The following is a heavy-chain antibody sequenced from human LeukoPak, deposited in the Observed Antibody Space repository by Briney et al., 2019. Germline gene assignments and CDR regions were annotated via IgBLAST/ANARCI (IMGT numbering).Heavy chain of an antibody. CDR2: INHSGST. Sequence: PSETLSLTCAVYGGSFSGYYWSWIRQPPGKGLEWIGEINHSGSTNYNPSLKSRVTISVDTSKNQFSLKLSSVTAADTAVYYCARGTRLGVVVVAAPPKRGAFDIWGQGTMVTVSS. V-gene: IGHV4-34*01. J-gene: IGHJ3*02. CDR1: GGSFSGYY. D-gene: IGHD2-15*01. CDR3: ARGTRLGVVVVAAPPKRGAFDI.